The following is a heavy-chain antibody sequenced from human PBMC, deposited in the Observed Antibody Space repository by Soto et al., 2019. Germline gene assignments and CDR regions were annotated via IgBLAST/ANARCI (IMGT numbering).Heavy chain of an antibody. Sequence: AVKVSDKASCYTFTTHGISWVRQAPGQGLDWMWWISAYYGNTTYAQRLQGRVTMTKDTTTSTVYMELRSLRSDHTAVYYCASDGIITMIRGVISYYYDGMDVLG. J-gene: IGHJ6*02. V-gene: IGHV1-18*01. D-gene: IGHD3-10*01. CDR1: CYTFTTHG. CDR2: ISAYYGNT. CDR3: ASDGIITMIRGVISYYYDGMDV.